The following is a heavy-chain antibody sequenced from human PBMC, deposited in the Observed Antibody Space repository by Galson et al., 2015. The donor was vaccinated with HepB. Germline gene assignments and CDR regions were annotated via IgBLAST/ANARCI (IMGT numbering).Heavy chain of an antibody. CDR3: ARVNYGSGGYPFDY. CDR2: IYSGGST. J-gene: IGHJ4*02. Sequence: SLRLSCAASGFTVSSNYMSWVRQAPGKGLEWVSVIYSGGSTYYADSVKGRFTISRDNSKNTLYLQMNSLRAEDTAVYYCARVNYGSGGYPFDYWGQGTLVTVSS. V-gene: IGHV3-66*01. CDR1: GFTVSSNY. D-gene: IGHD3-10*01.